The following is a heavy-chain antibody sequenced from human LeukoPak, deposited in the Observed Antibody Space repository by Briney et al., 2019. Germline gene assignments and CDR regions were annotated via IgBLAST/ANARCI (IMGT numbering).Heavy chain of an antibody. Sequence: GGSLRLSCTASGFTFDNYALHWVRQTPAKGLGWVAVISNDGNKKFYTDSVKGRFIISRDNSKNTLSLQMSSLRLEDAAVYYCARWRGEYYYDSRGYRGAIDYWGQGTLVTVSS. D-gene: IGHD3-22*01. CDR2: ISNDGNKK. CDR3: ARWRGEYYYDSRGYRGAIDY. V-gene: IGHV3-30-3*01. CDR1: GFTFDNYA. J-gene: IGHJ4*02.